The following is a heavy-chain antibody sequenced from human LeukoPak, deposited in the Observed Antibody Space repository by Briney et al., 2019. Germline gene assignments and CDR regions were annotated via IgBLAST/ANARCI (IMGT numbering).Heavy chain of an antibody. Sequence: PGGSLAPSWLPPGSTFTNNTRTWSRQPQGRGRGWVSGISGSGGSTYYADSVRGRFTISRDNFKNTLDLQMSSLGAEDTAIYYCARTGGGGGYRFDYWGQGTLVTVSS. CDR2: ISGSGGST. J-gene: IGHJ4*02. CDR3: ARTGGGGGYRFDY. D-gene: IGHD1-26*01. V-gene: IGHV3-23*01. CDR1: GSTFTNNT.